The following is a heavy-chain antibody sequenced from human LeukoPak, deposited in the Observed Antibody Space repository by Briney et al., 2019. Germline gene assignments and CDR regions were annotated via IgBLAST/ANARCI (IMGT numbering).Heavy chain of an antibody. J-gene: IGHJ4*02. D-gene: IGHD3-10*02. CDR2: IRYDGSKK. Sequence: GGSLRLSCAASGFTFSSYGMHWVRQAPGKGLEWVAFIRYDGSKKHYADSVKGRFTISRDNSKNTLYLQMNSLRAEDTAVYYCAKVTMSYAYYFDYWGQGTLVTVSS. V-gene: IGHV3-30*02. CDR3: AKVTMSYAYYFDY. CDR1: GFTFSSYG.